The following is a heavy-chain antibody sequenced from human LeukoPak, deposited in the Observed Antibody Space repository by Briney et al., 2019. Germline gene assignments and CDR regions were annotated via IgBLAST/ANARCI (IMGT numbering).Heavy chain of an antibody. CDR3: ARGSIAAAGYYYYYYYMDV. D-gene: IGHD6-13*01. Sequence: ASVKVSCKASGHAFTSYDINWVRQATGQGLEWMGWMNPNSGNTGYAQKFQGRVTMTRNTSISTAYMELSSLRSEDTAVYYCARGSIAAAGYYYYYYYMDVWGKGTTVTVSS. J-gene: IGHJ6*03. CDR2: MNPNSGNT. V-gene: IGHV1-8*01. CDR1: GHAFTSYD.